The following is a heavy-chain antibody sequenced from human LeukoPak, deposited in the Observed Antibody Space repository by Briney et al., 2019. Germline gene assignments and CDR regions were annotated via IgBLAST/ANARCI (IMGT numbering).Heavy chain of an antibody. Sequence: SETLSLTCTVSGGSISSYYWGWLRQPPGKGLEGIGDIYYSGNTNYNPSLKSRVTISVDTSKTQCSLRLSSVTAADTAVYYCARCSGGSCSWFDPWGQGTLVTVSS. J-gene: IGHJ5*02. D-gene: IGHD2-15*01. CDR3: ARCSGGSCSWFDP. V-gene: IGHV4-59*01. CDR1: GGSISSYY. CDR2: IYYSGNT.